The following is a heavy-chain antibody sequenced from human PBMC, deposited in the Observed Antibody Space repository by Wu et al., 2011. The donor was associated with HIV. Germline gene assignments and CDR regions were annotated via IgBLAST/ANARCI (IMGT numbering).Heavy chain of an antibody. J-gene: IGHJ4*02. Sequence: QVQLVQSGAEVKKPGASVKVSCKASGYTLNSYGFSWVRQAPGLGLEWMGWISPNSGGTNYTQKFQARVTMTRDTSISTAYMELRRLRSDDTAVYYCARGPVSYFDYWGQGTLVTVSS. D-gene: IGHD5/OR15-5a*01. V-gene: IGHV1-2*02. CDR1: GYTLNSYG. CDR3: ARGPVSYFDY. CDR2: ISPNSGGT.